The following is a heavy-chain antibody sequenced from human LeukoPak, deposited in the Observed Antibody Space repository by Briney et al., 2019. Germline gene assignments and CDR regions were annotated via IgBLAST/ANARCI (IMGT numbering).Heavy chain of an antibody. V-gene: IGHV3-21*01. CDR2: ISSSSSYI. Sequence: GGSLRLSCAASGFTFSSYSMNWVRQAPGKGLEWVSSISSSSSYIYYADSVKGRFTISRDNAKNSLYLQMNSLRAEDTAVYYCARGFDYGDPRSLYNWFDPWGQGTLVTVSS. D-gene: IGHD4-17*01. J-gene: IGHJ5*02. CDR1: GFTFSSYS. CDR3: ARGFDYGDPRSLYNWFDP.